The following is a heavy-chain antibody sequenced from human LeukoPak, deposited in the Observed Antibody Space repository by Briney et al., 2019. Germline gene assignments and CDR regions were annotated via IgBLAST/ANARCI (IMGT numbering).Heavy chain of an antibody. V-gene: IGHV1-18*01. CDR1: GYTFTIYG. CDR2: ISAYNGNT. J-gene: IGHJ6*03. CDR3: ARVGYSSGWYWDYYYYMDV. Sequence: ASVKVSCKASGYTFTIYGISWVRQAPGQGLEWMGWISAYNGNTNYAQKLQGRVTMTTDTSTSTAYMELRSLRSDDTAVYHCARVGYSSGWYWDYYYYMDVWGKGTTVTISS. D-gene: IGHD6-19*01.